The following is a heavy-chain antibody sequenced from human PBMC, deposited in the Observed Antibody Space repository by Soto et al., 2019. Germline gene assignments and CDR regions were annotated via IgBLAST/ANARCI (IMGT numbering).Heavy chain of an antibody. CDR3: VKDLPPAAGTSADPPYYYYYYGMDV. Sequence: GGSLRLSCSASGFTFSSYAMHWVRQAPGKGLEYVSAISSNGGSTYYADSVKGRFTISRDNSKNTLYLQMSSLRAEDTAVYYCVKDLPPAAGTSADPPYYYYYYGMDVWGQGTTVTVSS. CDR2: ISSNGGST. V-gene: IGHV3-64D*08. CDR1: GFTFSSYA. J-gene: IGHJ6*02. D-gene: IGHD6-13*01.